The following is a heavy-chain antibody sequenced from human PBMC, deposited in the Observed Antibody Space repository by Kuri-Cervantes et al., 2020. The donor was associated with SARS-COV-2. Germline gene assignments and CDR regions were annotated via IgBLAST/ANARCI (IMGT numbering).Heavy chain of an antibody. Sequence: SLNISCAASGFTFSSYAMHWVRQAPGKGLEWVAVISYDGSNKYYADSVKGRFTISRDNSKNTLYLQMNSLRAEDTAVYYCASGYSGSYSYFQHWGQGTLVTVSS. J-gene: IGHJ1*01. V-gene: IGHV3-30*04. D-gene: IGHD1-26*01. CDR3: ASGYSGSYSYFQH. CDR2: ISYDGSNK. CDR1: GFTFSSYA.